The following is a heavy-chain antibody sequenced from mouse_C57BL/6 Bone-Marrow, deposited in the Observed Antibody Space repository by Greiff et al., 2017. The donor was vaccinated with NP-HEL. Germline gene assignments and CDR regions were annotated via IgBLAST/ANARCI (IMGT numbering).Heavy chain of an antibody. V-gene: IGHV1-82*01. CDR2: IYPGDGDT. CDR1: GYAFSSSW. CDR3: ARGLTAQARGAMDY. Sequence: QVQLKQSGPELVKPGASVKISCKASGYAFSSSWMNWVKQRPGKGLEWIGRIYPGDGDTNYNGKFKGKATLTADKSSSTAYMQLSSLTSEDSAVYFCARGLTAQARGAMDYWGQGTSVTVSS. D-gene: IGHD3-2*02. J-gene: IGHJ4*01.